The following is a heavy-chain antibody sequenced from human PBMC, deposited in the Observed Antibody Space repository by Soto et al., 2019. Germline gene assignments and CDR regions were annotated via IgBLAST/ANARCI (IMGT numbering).Heavy chain of an antibody. D-gene: IGHD1-26*01. V-gene: IGHV3-48*03. CDR2: ISSSSDII. J-gene: IGHJ4*02. Sequence: GGSLRLSCAASGFSFSRFEMNWVRQAPGKGLEWVSYISSSSDIIYYADSVKGRFTISRDNAKNSLYLQMNSLRAEDTAIYYCAKDLGSYLSPAFDYWGLGTLVTVSS. CDR1: GFSFSRFE. CDR3: AKDLGSYLSPAFDY.